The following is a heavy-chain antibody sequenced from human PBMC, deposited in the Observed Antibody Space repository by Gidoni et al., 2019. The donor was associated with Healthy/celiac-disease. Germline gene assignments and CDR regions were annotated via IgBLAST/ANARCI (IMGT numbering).Heavy chain of an antibody. CDR1: GGSFSGYY. J-gene: IGHJ4*02. CDR3: ARGRYYYDSSGYFPPYYFDY. Sequence: QVQLQQWGAGLLKPSETLSLTCAVYGGSFSGYYWSWIRQPPGKGLEWIGEINHSGSTNYNPSLKSRVTISVDTSKNQFSLKLSSVTAADTAVYYCARGRYYYDSSGYFPPYYFDYWGQGTLVTVSS. D-gene: IGHD3-22*01. V-gene: IGHV4-34*01. CDR2: INHSGST.